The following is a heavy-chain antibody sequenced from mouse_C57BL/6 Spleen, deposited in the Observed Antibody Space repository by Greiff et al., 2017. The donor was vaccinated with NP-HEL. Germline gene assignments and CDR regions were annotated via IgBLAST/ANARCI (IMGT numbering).Heavy chain of an antibody. CDR3: ARGNDYYFDY. CDR1: GFTFSDYY. D-gene: IGHD2-12*01. CDR2: INYDGSST. J-gene: IGHJ2*01. V-gene: IGHV5-16*01. Sequence: DVKLVESEGGLVQPGSSMKLSCTASGFTFSDYYMAWVRQVPEKGLEWVANINYDGSSTYYLDSLKSRFIISRDNAKNILYLQMSSLKSEDTATYYCARGNDYYFDYWGQGTTLTVSS.